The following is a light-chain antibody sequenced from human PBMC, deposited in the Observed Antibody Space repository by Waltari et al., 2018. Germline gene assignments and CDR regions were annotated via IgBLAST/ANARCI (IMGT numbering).Light chain of an antibody. CDR1: QIFNSDY. CDR3: QLYHT. CDR2: GAS. Sequence: EIVLTQSPGTLSLSPGGGATLACRASQIFNSDYLGWYQQKAAQPPRLLIYGASSRATGVPDRFSGSGSATDFTRTISRLESEDFAVYYCQLYHTFGQGTKLEIK. V-gene: IGKV3-20*01. J-gene: IGKJ2*01.